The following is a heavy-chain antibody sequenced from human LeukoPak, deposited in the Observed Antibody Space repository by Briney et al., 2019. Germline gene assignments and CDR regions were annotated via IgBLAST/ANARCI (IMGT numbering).Heavy chain of an antibody. J-gene: IGHJ6*02. CDR2: IDSDGSST. D-gene: IGHD3-9*01. V-gene: IGHV3-74*01. CDR1: GFIFSSPW. CDR3: ARTIPYYYGMDV. Sequence: GGSLRLSCAASGFIFSSPWMHWVRQAPGKGLVWVSRIDSDGSSTSYVDSVQGRFTISRDNAKNTLYLQMNSLRAEDTAVYYCARTIPYYYGMDVWGQGTTVTVPS.